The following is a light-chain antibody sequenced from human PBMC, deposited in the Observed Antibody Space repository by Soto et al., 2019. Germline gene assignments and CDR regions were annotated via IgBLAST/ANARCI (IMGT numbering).Light chain of an antibody. CDR1: QSVSSN. CDR2: GAS. V-gene: IGKV3-15*01. Sequence: MTQFPSTLSVSPGERATLSCRASQSVSSNLAWYQQKPGQAPRLLIYGASTRATGIPARFSGSGSGTEFTLTISSLQSEDFAVYYCQQYNNWPPYTFGQGTKLEIK. CDR3: QQYNNWPPYT. J-gene: IGKJ2*01.